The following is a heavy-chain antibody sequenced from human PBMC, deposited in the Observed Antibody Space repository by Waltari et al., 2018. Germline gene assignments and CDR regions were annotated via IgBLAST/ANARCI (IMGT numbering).Heavy chain of an antibody. J-gene: IGHJ6*03. D-gene: IGHD1-1*01. CDR1: GFTFRSYH. CDR3: ARRGTTSTFGNHMDV. Sequence: QVQLVESGGGVVQPGGSLRLSCAASGFTFRSYHMHWVRQAPGKGLGWMAFMNSDGSNIQYAESVKGRFTISRDNSKNTLYLQMNSLRVEDTAVYYCARRGTTSTFGNHMDVWGKGTTVTISS. CDR2: MNSDGSNI. V-gene: IGHV3-30*02.